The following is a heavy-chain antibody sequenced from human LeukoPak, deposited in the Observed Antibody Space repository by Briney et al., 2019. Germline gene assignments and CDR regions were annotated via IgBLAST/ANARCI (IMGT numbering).Heavy chain of an antibody. CDR1: GFTFSSYA. Sequence: GGSLRLSCAASGFTFSSYAMGWVRQAPGKGLEWVSAISGSGGSTYYADSVKGRFTISRDNSKNTLYLQMNSLRAEDTAVYYCAKGMRPVYYYYYMDVWGKGTTVTVSS. J-gene: IGHJ6*03. CDR3: AKGMRPVYYYYYMDV. V-gene: IGHV3-23*01. CDR2: ISGSGGST.